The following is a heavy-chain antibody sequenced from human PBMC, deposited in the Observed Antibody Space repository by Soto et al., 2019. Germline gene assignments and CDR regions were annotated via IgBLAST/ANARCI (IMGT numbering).Heavy chain of an antibody. D-gene: IGHD3-22*01. CDR3: TTRGSSGYYYFDY. CDR1: GFTFSNAW. V-gene: IGHV3-15*01. Sequence: GGSLRLSCAASGFTFSNAWMSWVRQAPGKGLEWVGRIKSKTDGGTTDYAAPVKGRFTISRDDSKNTLYLQMNSLKTEDTAVYYCTTRGSSGYYYFDYWGQGTLVTVSS. J-gene: IGHJ4*02. CDR2: IKSKTDGGTT.